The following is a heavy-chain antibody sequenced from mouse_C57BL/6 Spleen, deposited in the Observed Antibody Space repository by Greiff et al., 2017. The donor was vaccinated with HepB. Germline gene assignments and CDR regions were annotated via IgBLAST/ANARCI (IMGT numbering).Heavy chain of an antibody. CDR3: ARPGYYGPYWYFDV. J-gene: IGHJ1*03. D-gene: IGHD1-1*01. CDR1: GFTFSSYT. CDR2: ISGGGGNT. V-gene: IGHV5-9*01. Sequence: EVQGVESGGGLVKPGGSLKLSCAASGFTFSSYTMSWVRQTPEKRLEWVATISGGGGNTYYPDSVKGRFTISRDNAKNTLYLQMSSLRSEDTALYYCARPGYYGPYWYFDVWGTGTTVTVSS.